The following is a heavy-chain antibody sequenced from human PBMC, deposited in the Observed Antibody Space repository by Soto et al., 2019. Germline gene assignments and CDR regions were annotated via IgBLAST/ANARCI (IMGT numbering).Heavy chain of an antibody. Sequence: QVQLQESGPGLVKPSQTLSLTCTVSGGSISSGGYYWSWIRQHPGKGLEWIGYIYYSGRTYYNPSPKSRVTISVDTSKNQFSLKLSSVTAADTAVYYCARAVVVPAAMIRFDPWGQGTLVTVSS. J-gene: IGHJ5*02. CDR1: GGSISSGGYY. V-gene: IGHV4-31*03. CDR2: IYYSGRT. D-gene: IGHD2-2*01. CDR3: ARAVVVPAAMIRFDP.